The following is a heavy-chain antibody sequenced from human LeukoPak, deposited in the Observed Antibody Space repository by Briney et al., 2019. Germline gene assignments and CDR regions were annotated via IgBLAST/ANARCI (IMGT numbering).Heavy chain of an antibody. V-gene: IGHV4-34*01. D-gene: IGHD6-13*01. J-gene: IGHJ4*02. CDR1: GGSFSGYY. CDR3: ARDPYSSSWYDYFDY. Sequence: PSETLSLTCAVYGGSFSGYYRSWLRQPPGKGLEWIGEINHSGSTNYNPSLKSRVTISVDTSKNQFSLKLSSVTAADTAVYYCARDPYSSSWYDYFDYWGQGTLVTVSS. CDR2: INHSGST.